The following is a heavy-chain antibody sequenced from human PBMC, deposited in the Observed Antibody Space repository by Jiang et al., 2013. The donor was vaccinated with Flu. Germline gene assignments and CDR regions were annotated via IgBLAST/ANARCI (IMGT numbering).Heavy chain of an antibody. D-gene: IGHD3-10*01. Sequence: KPTQTLTLTCTFSGFSLSTSGVGVGWIRQPPGKALEWLALIYWNDDKRYSPSLKSRLTITKDTSKNQVVLTMTNMDPVDTATYYCAHNRALWFGAPFDYWGQGTLVTVSS. CDR2: IYWNDDK. V-gene: IGHV2-5*01. CDR3: AHNRALWFGAPFDY. J-gene: IGHJ4*02. CDR1: GFSLSTSGVG.